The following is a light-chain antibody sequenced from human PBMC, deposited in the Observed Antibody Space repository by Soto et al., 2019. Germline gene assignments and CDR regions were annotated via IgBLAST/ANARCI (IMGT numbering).Light chain of an antibody. CDR2: GNN. V-gene: IGLV1-40*01. CDR3: QSYDSSLGGWV. Sequence: QAVVTQPPSVSGAPGQRVTISCTGSSSNIGAGYDVHWYQHLPGTAPKLLIYGNNNRPSGVPDRFSGSKSGTSASLAISGLQAEDEADYYCQSYDSSLGGWVFGGGTKLTVL. J-gene: IGLJ3*02. CDR1: SSNIGAGYD.